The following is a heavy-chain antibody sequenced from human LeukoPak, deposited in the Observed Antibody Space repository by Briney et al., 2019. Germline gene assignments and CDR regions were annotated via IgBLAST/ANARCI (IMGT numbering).Heavy chain of an antibody. CDR2: ISSSGSTI. J-gene: IGHJ4*02. CDR3: VRDKGASLSFDY. D-gene: IGHD1-26*01. CDR1: GFTFSDYY. Sequence: GGSLRLSCATSGFTFSDYYMSWLRQAPGKGLEWVSYISSSGSTIYYADSVKGRFTISRDNAKNSLYLQMNSLRAEDTAVYYCVRDKGASLSFDYWGQGTLVTVSS. V-gene: IGHV3-11*01.